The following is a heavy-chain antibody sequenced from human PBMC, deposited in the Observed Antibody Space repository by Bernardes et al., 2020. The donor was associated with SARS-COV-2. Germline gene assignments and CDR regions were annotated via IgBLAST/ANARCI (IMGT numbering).Heavy chain of an antibody. CDR2: IYYSGST. CDR3: AKRGEGWYFDL. J-gene: IGHJ2*01. Sequence: SETLSLTCTVSGGSISSGGYYWSWIRQHPGKGLEWIGYIYYSGSTYYNPSLKSRVTISVDTSKNQFSLKLSSVTAADTAVYYCAKRGEGWYFDLWGRGTLVTVSS. CDR1: GGSISSGGYY. V-gene: IGHV4-31*03. D-gene: IGHD6-25*01.